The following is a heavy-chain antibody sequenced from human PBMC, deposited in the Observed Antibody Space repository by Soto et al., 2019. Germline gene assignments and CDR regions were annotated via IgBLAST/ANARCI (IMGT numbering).Heavy chain of an antibody. CDR2: IYYSGST. CDR1: GGSISSSSYY. Sequence: SETLSLTCTVSGGSISSSSYYWGWIRQPPGKGLGWMGSIYYSGSTYYNPSLKSRVTISVDTSKNQFSLKLSCVTAADTAVYYCARDNGNYFDYWGQGTLVTVSS. J-gene: IGHJ4*02. D-gene: IGHD2-8*01. V-gene: IGHV4-39*07. CDR3: ARDNGNYFDY.